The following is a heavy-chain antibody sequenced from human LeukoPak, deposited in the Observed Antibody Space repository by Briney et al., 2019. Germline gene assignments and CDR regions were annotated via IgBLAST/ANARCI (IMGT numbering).Heavy chain of an antibody. Sequence: PGGSLRLSCTASGFTFSSYSMNWVRQAPGKGLEWVSYISSSGSTIYYADSVKGRFTISRDNAKNSLYLQMNRLRAEDTAVYYCARGGTAMVGELDYWGQGTLVTVSS. J-gene: IGHJ4*02. CDR1: GFTFSSYS. D-gene: IGHD5-18*01. V-gene: IGHV3-48*04. CDR3: ARGGTAMVGELDY. CDR2: ISSSGSTI.